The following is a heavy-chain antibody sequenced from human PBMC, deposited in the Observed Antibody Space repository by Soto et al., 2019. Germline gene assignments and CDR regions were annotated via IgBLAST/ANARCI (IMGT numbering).Heavy chain of an antibody. J-gene: IGHJ6*02. CDR2: IYYSGST. V-gene: IGHV4-59*01. Sequence: SETLSLTCTVSGDSISSYYWSWIRQPPGKGLEWIGYIYYSGSTNYNPSLKSRVTISVDTSKNQFSLKLSSVTAADTAVYYCARRGVRGVLYGMDVWGQGTTVTVSS. CDR1: GDSISSYY. CDR3: ARRGVRGVLYGMDV. D-gene: IGHD3-10*01.